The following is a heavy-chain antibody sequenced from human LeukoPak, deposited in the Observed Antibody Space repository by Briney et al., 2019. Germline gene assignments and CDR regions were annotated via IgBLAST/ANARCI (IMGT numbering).Heavy chain of an antibody. CDR1: GFTFSSYD. V-gene: IGHV3-30*02. CDR3: AKGSKAVLFTRDHYMDV. D-gene: IGHD6-19*01. J-gene: IGHJ6*03. Sequence: GGSLRLSCAASGFTFSSYDIHWVRQAPGKGLEWVAFIRYDGSNKYYADSVRGRFTISRDNSENTLYLQMNSLRAEDTAVYFCAKGSKAVLFTRDHYMDVWGKGTTVTISS. CDR2: IRYDGSNK.